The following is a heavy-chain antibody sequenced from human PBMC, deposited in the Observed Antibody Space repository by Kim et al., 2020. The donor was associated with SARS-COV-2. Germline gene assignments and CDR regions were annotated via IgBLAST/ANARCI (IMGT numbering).Heavy chain of an antibody. CDR3: ARAGTSTVPDLHFDV. Sequence: QNFQGRVTITRDTSASTAYMELSSLRSEDTAVYYCARAGTSTVPDLHFDVWGRGTLVTVSS. D-gene: IGHD4-17*01. V-gene: IGHV1-3*01. J-gene: IGHJ2*01.